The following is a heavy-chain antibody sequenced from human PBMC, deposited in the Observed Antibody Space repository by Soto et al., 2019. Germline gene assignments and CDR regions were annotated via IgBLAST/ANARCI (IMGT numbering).Heavy chain of an antibody. CDR3: AKVRWGDDVEVSAAMSGFFDN. Sequence: GGSLRLSCAASGFNFSNFGMHWVRQAPGRGLEWVALISYDGDTKSYADSVKGRFTISRDNSKNTLSLQMNRLRTEDTAVYYCAKVRWGDDVEVSAAMSGFFDNWGLGTLVTVSS. J-gene: IGHJ4*02. CDR2: ISYDGDTK. CDR1: GFNFSNFG. V-gene: IGHV3-30*18. D-gene: IGHD2-2*01.